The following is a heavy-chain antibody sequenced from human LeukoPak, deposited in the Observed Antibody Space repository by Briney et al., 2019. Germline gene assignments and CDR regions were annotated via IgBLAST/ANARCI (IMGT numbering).Heavy chain of an antibody. V-gene: IGHV3-30*18. J-gene: IGHJ4*02. D-gene: IGHD6-19*01. CDR1: GFTFSSYG. Sequence: GGSLRLSCAASGFTFSSYGMHWVRQAPGKGLEWVAVISYDGSNKYYADSVKGRFTISRDNSKNTLYLQMNSLRAEDTAVYYCANHSQWLGHFDYWGQGTLVTVSS. CDR3: ANHSQWLGHFDY. CDR2: ISYDGSNK.